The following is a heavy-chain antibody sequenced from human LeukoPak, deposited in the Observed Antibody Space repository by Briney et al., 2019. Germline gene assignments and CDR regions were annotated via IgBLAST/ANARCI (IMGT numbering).Heavy chain of an antibody. J-gene: IGHJ6*02. CDR1: GGSFSGYY. Sequence: PSETLSLTCAVYGGSFSGYYWSWIRQPPGKGLEWIGEINHSGSTNYNPSLKSRVTISVDTSKNQFSLKLSSVTAADTAVYYCARGTVTTFYYYYGMDVWGQGTTVTVSS. V-gene: IGHV4-34*01. CDR3: ARGTVTTFYYYYGMDV. D-gene: IGHD4-11*01. CDR2: INHSGST.